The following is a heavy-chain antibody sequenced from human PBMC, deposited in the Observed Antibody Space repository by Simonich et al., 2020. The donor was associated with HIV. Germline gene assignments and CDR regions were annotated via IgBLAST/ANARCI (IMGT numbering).Heavy chain of an antibody. V-gene: IGHV4-34*01. CDR3: ARRHPTTVTTPYFDY. CDR1: GGSFSGYY. CDR2: INHSGST. J-gene: IGHJ4*02. D-gene: IGHD4-17*01. Sequence: QVQLQQWGAGLLKPSETLSLTCAVYGGSFSGYYGSWIRQPPGKGLEWIGEINHSGSTNHNPSLKSRVTISVDTSKNQFSLKLSSVTAADTAVYYCARRHPTTVTTPYFDYWGQGTLVTVSS.